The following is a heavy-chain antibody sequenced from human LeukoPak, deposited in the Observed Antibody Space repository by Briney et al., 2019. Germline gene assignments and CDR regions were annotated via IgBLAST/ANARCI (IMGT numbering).Heavy chain of an antibody. CDR3: AKSMGSSGYYWYYFDY. V-gene: IGHV3-33*06. J-gene: IGHJ4*02. CDR2: IWYDGSNK. Sequence: GGSLRLSCAASGFTFSSYGMHWVRQAPGKGLEWVAVIWYDGSNKYYADSVKGRFTISRDDSKNTLYLQMNSLRAEDTAVYYCAKSMGSSGYYWYYFDYWGQGTLVTVSS. CDR1: GFTFSSYG. D-gene: IGHD3-22*01.